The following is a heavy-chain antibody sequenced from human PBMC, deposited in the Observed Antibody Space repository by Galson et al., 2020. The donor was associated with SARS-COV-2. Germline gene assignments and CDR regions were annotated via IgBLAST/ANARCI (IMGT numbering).Heavy chain of an antibody. CDR3: ARAGAFGELGFDY. J-gene: IGHJ4*02. CDR1: GGSISSGGYY. CDR2: IHYTGST. D-gene: IGHD3-10*01. Sequence: SETLSLTCTVSGGSISSGGYYWSWIRQHPGQGLEWIGYIHYTGSTYYNPSLKSRVTISVDTSKNQFSLKLSSVTAADTAVYYCARAGAFGELGFDYWGQGTLVTVSS. V-gene: IGHV4-31*03.